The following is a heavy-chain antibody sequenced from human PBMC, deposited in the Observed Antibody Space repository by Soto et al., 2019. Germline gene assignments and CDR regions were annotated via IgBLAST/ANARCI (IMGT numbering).Heavy chain of an antibody. V-gene: IGHV1-2*02. D-gene: IGHD3-9*01. CDR2: VNPNSGGT. CDR1: GYTFTGYY. J-gene: IGHJ5*02. Sequence: ASVKVSCKASGYTFTGYYMHWVRQAPGQGLEWMGWVNPNSGGTNYAQKFQGRVTMTRDTSINTAYMELSGLTSDDTAVYYCTTLRLDPWGQGTLVTVSS. CDR3: TTLRLDP.